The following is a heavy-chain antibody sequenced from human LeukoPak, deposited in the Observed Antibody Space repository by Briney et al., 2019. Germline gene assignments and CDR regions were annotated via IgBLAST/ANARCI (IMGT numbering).Heavy chain of an antibody. CDR2: ISAYNGNT. Sequence: VASVKVSCKASGYTFTSYGISWVRQAPGQGLEWMGWISAYNGNTNYAQKLQGRVTMTTDTSTSTAYMELRSLRSDDTAVYYCARVGSYSGYDLDHDYWGQGTLVTVSS. V-gene: IGHV1-18*01. J-gene: IGHJ4*02. D-gene: IGHD5-12*01. CDR3: ARVGSYSGYDLDHDY. CDR1: GYTFTSYG.